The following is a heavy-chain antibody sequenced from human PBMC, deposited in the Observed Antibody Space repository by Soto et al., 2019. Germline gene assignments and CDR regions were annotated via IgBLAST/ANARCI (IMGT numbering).Heavy chain of an antibody. D-gene: IGHD5-12*01. CDR3: AKDGRRGYSGYDFVY. Sequence: PGGSLRLSCAASGFTFSSYARSWVRQAPGKGLEWVSAISGSGGSTYYADSVKGRFTISRDNSKNTLYLQMNSLRAEDTAVYYCAKDGRRGYSGYDFVYWGQGTLVTVYS. CDR2: ISGSGGST. CDR1: GFTFSSYA. V-gene: IGHV3-23*01. J-gene: IGHJ4*02.